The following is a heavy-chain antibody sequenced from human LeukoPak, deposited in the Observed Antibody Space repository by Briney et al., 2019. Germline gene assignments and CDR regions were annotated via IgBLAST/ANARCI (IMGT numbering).Heavy chain of an antibody. CDR2: IYYSGST. CDR1: GGSISSYY. CDR3: ARAKLGSSGYYYGLELDYYYYYGMDV. V-gene: IGHV4-59*01. D-gene: IGHD3-22*01. Sequence: SETLSLTCTVSGGSISSYYWSWIRQPPGKGLEWIGYIYYSGSTNCNPSLKSRVTISVDTSKNQFSLKLSSVTAADTAVYYCARAKLGSSGYYYGLELDYYYYYGMDVWGQGTTVTVSS. J-gene: IGHJ6*02.